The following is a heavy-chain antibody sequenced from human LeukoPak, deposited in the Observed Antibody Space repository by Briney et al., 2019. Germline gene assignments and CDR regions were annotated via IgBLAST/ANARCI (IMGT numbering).Heavy chain of an antibody. CDR1: GFTFDDYA. D-gene: IGHD4-17*01. CDR2: ISWNSGSI. Sequence: PGGSLRLSCAASGFTFDDYAMHWVRQAPGKGLEWVSGISWNSGSIGYADSVKGRFTISRDNAKNSLYLQMNRLRSDDAAVYYCARDWVVYGDRTYYYYYMDVWGKGTTVTVSS. V-gene: IGHV3-9*01. J-gene: IGHJ6*03. CDR3: ARDWVVYGDRTYYYYYMDV.